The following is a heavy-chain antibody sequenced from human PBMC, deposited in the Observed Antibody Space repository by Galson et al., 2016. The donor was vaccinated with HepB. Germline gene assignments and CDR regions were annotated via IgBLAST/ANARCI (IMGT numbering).Heavy chain of an antibody. CDR2: IWYDGSNQ. Sequence: SLRLSCAASGFPFSSYGMHWVRQAPGKGLEWVAVIWYDGSNQYYADSVKGRYTISRDNSKNTVYLHMNRVRVEDTAVYYCASGISPHYDYGMDVWGQGATVTVTS. V-gene: IGHV3-33*01. D-gene: IGHD3-10*01. CDR3: ASGISPHYDYGMDV. CDR1: GFPFSSYG. J-gene: IGHJ6*02.